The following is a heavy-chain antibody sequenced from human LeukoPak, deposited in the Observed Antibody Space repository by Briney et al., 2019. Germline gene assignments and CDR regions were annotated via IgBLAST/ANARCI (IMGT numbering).Heavy chain of an antibody. CDR3: ARDGLVVPAARGMDV. CDR1: GGSFSGYY. J-gene: IGHJ6*04. D-gene: IGHD2-2*01. V-gene: IGHV4-34*01. CDR2: INHSGST. Sequence: SETLPLTCAGYGGSFSGYYWSWIRQPPGKGLEGIGEINHSGSTNYNPSLKSRVTISVDTSKNQFSLKLSSVTAADTAVYYCARDGLVVPAARGMDVWGKGTTVTVSS.